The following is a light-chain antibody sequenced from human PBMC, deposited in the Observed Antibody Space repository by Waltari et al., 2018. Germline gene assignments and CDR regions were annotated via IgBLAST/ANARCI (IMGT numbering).Light chain of an antibody. CDR3: SSYTSSSTLV. CDR1: RSDVGGYNR. J-gene: IGLJ2*01. CDR2: DVS. Sequence: QSALTQPPSVSGSPGQSVTISCTGTRSDVGGYNRVSWYQPPPGTAPKLIIYDVSDRPSGVPDRFSGSKSDNTASLTISGLQAEDEADYYCSSYTSSSTLVFGGGTKLTVL. V-gene: IGLV2-18*02.